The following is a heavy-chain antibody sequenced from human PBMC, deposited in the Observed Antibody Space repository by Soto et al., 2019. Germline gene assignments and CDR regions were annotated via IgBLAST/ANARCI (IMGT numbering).Heavy chain of an antibody. CDR1: GFTFSSYA. J-gene: IGHJ3*02. V-gene: IGHV3-23*01. CDR2: ISGSGGST. D-gene: IGHD3-10*01. CDR3: AKDPYYYGSGSQPYAFDI. Sequence: GGSLRLSCAASGFTFSSYAMSWVRQAPGKGLEWVSAISGSGGSTYYADSVKGRFTISRDNSKNTLYLQMNSLRAEDTAVYYCAKDPYYYGSGSQPYAFDIWGQGTMVTVSS.